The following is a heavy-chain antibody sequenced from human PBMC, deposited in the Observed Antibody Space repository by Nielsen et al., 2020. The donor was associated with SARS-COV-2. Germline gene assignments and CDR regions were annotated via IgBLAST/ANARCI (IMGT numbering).Heavy chain of an antibody. CDR1: GFPFSSYP. V-gene: IGHV3-30*04. CDR2: ISYDGGNK. D-gene: IGHD4-17*01. CDR3: ATDKFSDYGLVLPFDY. Sequence: GESLKISCAAFGFPFSSYPMHWVRQAPGKGLEWVAVISYDGGNKYYADSVKGRFTIPRDNSKNTLYLQMNSLRGEDTAVYSCATDKFSDYGLVLPFDYWGQGTLVTVSS. J-gene: IGHJ4*02.